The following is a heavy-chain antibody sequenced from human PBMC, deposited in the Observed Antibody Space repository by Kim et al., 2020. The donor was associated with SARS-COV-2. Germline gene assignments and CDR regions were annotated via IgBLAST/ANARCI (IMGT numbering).Heavy chain of an antibody. V-gene: IGHV1-3*01. CDR3: ARGSGSGGLDP. J-gene: IGHJ5*02. CDR2: IAAGNGNI. D-gene: IGHD3-10*01. CDR1: GYTFTSYT. Sequence: ASVKVSCKASGYTFTSYTMHWVRQAPGQRLEWLGWIAAGNGNIRFAQNFQGRLIISRDTSTTTAYMELSSLRPEDTAVYYCARGSGSGGLDPWGQGALVT.